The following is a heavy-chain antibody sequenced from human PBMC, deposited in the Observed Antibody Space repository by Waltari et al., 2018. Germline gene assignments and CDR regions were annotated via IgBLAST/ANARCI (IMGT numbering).Heavy chain of an antibody. CDR1: GYTFTGYY. CDR2: INPNSGGT. J-gene: IGHJ5*02. V-gene: IGHV1-2*06. CDR3: ARGVEWELLQRLGDWFDP. Sequence: QVQLVQSGAEVKKPGASVKVSCKASGYTFTGYYMHWVRQAPGQGLEWMGRINPNSGGTNYAQKFQGRVTMTRDPSISTAYMELSRLRSDDTAVYYCARGVEWELLQRLGDWFDPWGQGTLVTVSS. D-gene: IGHD1-26*01.